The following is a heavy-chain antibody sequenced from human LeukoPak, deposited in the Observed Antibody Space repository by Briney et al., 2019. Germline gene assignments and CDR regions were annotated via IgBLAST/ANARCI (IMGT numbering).Heavy chain of an antibody. CDR3: ANEGYCSSTSCLPHDY. CDR2: ISYDGSNK. Sequence: PGGSLRLSCAASGFTFSSYAMHWVRQAPGKGLEWVAVISYDGSNKYYADSVKGRFTISRDNSKNTLYLQMNSLRAEDTAVYYCANEGYCSSTSCLPHDYWGQGTLVTVSS. V-gene: IGHV3-30*04. J-gene: IGHJ4*02. D-gene: IGHD2-2*01. CDR1: GFTFSSYA.